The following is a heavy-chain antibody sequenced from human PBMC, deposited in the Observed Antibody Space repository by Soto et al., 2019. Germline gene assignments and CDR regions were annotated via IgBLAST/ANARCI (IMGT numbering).Heavy chain of an antibody. D-gene: IGHD3-16*01. Sequence: QVQLVQSGAEVKKPGASVKVSCKASGYTFTSYDINWVRQATGQGLEWMGWMNPNSDNTGYAQKFQGRLTMTRNTSISTAYMERSSLKSEDTAFYYGAKERGGGYFDYWGQGILVTVSS. V-gene: IGHV1-8*01. J-gene: IGHJ4*02. CDR1: GYTFTSYD. CDR2: MNPNSDNT. CDR3: AKERGGGYFDY.